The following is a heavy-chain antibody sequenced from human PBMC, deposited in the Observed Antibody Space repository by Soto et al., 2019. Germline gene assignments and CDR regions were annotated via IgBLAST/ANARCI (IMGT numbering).Heavy chain of an antibody. CDR2: ISTGGNYV. V-gene: IGHV3-21*01. CDR3: ARDSRIVARPAMGSVGFDP. Sequence: PGGSLRLSCATSGFTFSDYSMNWVRQAPGKDLEWISSISTGGNYVYYADSVKGRFTISRGNAKSSLYLQMDSLRAEDTAVYYCARDSRIVARPAMGSVGFDPWGQGTLVTVSS. CDR1: GFTFSDYS. J-gene: IGHJ5*02. D-gene: IGHD2-2*01.